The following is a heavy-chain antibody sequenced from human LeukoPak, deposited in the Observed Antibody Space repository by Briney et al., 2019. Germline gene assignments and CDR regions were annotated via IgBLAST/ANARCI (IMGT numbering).Heavy chain of an antibody. J-gene: IGHJ4*02. Sequence: PGGSLRLSCAASGFTFSSYSMNWVRQAPGKGLEWVSSISSSSSYIYYADSVKGRFTISRDNAKNSLYLQMNSLRAKDTAVYYCARSMPSSWYGFDYWGQGTLVTVSS. D-gene: IGHD6-13*01. CDR2: ISSSSSYI. V-gene: IGHV3-21*01. CDR1: GFTFSSYS. CDR3: ARSMPSSWYGFDY.